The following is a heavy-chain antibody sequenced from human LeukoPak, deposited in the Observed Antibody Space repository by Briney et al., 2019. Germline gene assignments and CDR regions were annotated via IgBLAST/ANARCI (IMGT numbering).Heavy chain of an antibody. CDR2: ITPNSGDT. V-gene: IGHV1-2*02. CDR3: ARDSSWFGGSDY. CDR1: GYTFTGYH. D-gene: IGHD3-10*01. J-gene: IGHJ4*02. Sequence: ASVKVSCKASGYTFTGYHIHWVRQAPGQGLEWMGRITPNSGDTIYAQNFQDRVTMTRETSINTAYMELRRLRSADTAVYYCARDSSWFGGSDYWGQGTLVTVSS.